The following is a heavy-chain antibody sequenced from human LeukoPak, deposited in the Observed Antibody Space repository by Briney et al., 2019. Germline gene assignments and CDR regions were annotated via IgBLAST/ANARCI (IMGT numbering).Heavy chain of an antibody. Sequence: SETLSLTCAVYGGPFSGYYWSWIRQPPRKGLEWIGEINHSGSTNYNPSLMSRVTISVDTSKNQFSLKLSSVAASDRAVYYCARGRYSSGWFFDYWGQGTLVTVCS. J-gene: IGHJ4*02. V-gene: IGHV4-34*01. CDR1: GGPFSGYY. CDR3: ARGRYSSGWFFDY. CDR2: INHSGST. D-gene: IGHD6-19*01.